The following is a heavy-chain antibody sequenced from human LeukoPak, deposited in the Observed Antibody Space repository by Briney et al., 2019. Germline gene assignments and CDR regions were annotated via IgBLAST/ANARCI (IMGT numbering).Heavy chain of an antibody. V-gene: IGHV3-11*04. CDR3: ATASGTYTSTY. D-gene: IGHD1-26*01. CDR1: GFTFSDYY. Sequence: GGSLRLSCAASGFTFSDYYMSWIRQAPGKGLEWVSSISSSGSTIYYADSVKGRFTISRDNSKNTLYLQLNSLRAEDTAVYYCATASGTYTSTYWGQGTLVIVSS. J-gene: IGHJ4*02. CDR2: ISSSGSTI.